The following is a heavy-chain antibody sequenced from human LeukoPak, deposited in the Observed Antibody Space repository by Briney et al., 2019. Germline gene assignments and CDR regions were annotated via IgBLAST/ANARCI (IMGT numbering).Heavy chain of an antibody. D-gene: IGHD3-10*01. Sequence: SVKVSCKASGGTFSSYAISWVRQAPGQGLEWMGRIIPILGIANYAQKFQGRVTITADKSTSTAYMELSSLRSEDTAVYYCAREGFRRGSGSYGAYYFDYWGQGTLVTVSS. V-gene: IGHV1-69*04. J-gene: IGHJ4*02. CDR1: GGTFSSYA. CDR2: IIPILGIA. CDR3: AREGFRRGSGSYGAYYFDY.